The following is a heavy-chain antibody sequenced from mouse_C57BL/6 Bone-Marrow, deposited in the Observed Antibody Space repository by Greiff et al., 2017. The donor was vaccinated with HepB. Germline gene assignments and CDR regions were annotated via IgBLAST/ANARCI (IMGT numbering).Heavy chain of an antibody. J-gene: IGHJ2*01. CDR2: ISSGSSTI. CDR3: VREGYAGY. Sequence: EVKLEESGGGLVKPGGSLKLSCAASGFTFSDYGMHWVRQAPEKGLEWVAYISSGSSTIYYADTVKGRFTISRDESQSMLYLQMNNLKTEDTAMYYCVREGYAGYWGQGTTLTVSS. CDR1: GFTFSDYG. V-gene: IGHV5-17*03. D-gene: IGHD6-5*01.